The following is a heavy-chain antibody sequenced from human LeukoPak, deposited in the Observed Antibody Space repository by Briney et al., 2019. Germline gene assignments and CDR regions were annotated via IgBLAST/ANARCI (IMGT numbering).Heavy chain of an antibody. CDR1: GFTFSSYA. CDR3: AKGERMITFGGVIAPHFDY. D-gene: IGHD3-16*02. CDR2: ISGSGGST. J-gene: IGHJ4*02. V-gene: IGHV3-23*01. Sequence: GGSLRLSCAASGFTFSSYAMGWVRQAPGKGLEWVSAISGSGGSTYYADSVKGRFTISRDNSKNTLYLQMNSLRAEDTAVYYCAKGERMITFGGVIAPHFDYWGQGTLVTVSS.